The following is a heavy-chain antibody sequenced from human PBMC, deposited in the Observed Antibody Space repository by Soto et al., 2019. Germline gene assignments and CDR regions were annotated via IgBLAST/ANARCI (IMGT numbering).Heavy chain of an antibody. CDR1: GYSFTSYW. V-gene: IGHV5-51*01. Sequence: VQLVQSGAEVKEPGESLKISCKGSGYSFTSYWIVWLRQMPGKGLEWMGIIYPGDSDTRYSPSFHGQVTISVDNSISTAYLQWSSLKASDTAMYYCARGRVDFDNYFHCWGQGNLVTGSS. CDR2: IYPGDSDT. D-gene: IGHD3-9*01. CDR3: ARGRVDFDNYFHC. J-gene: IGHJ4*02.